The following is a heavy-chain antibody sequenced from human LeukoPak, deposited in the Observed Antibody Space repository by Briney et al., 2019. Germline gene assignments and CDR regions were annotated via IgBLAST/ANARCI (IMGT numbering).Heavy chain of an antibody. CDR2: ISGSGGST. CDR1: GFTFDDYA. Sequence: PGRSLRLSCAASGFTFDDYAMSWVRQAPGKGLEWVSAISGSGGSTYYADSVKGRFTISRDNSKNTLYLQMNSLRAEDTAVYYCAKGNLSPTGAFDIWGQGTMVTVSS. V-gene: IGHV3-23*01. CDR3: AKGNLSPTGAFDI. D-gene: IGHD2/OR15-2a*01. J-gene: IGHJ3*02.